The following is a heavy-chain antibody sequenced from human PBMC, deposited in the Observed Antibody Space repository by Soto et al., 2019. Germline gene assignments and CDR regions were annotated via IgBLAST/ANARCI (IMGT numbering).Heavy chain of an antibody. Sequence: QVQLVESGGGVVQPGRSPRLSCAASGFTFSSYGMHWVRQAPGKGLEWVAVIWYDGSNKYYADSVKGRFTISRDNSKNTLYLQIDSPRAEDTAVYYCARGYCSGGSCYSDYYYYMAVWGKGTTVTVSS. CDR2: IWYDGSNK. CDR1: GFTFSSYG. J-gene: IGHJ6*03. D-gene: IGHD2-15*01. CDR3: ARGYCSGGSCYSDYYYYMAV. V-gene: IGHV3-33*01.